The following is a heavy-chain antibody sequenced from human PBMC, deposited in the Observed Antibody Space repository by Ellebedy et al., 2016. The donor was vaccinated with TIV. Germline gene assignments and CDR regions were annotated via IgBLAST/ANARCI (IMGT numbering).Heavy chain of an antibody. D-gene: IGHD2-2*01. CDR2: ISTSSHDI. CDR1: GFTFSIYN. V-gene: IGHV3-21*04. Sequence: GESLKISCAASGFTFSIYNMNWVRQAPGKGLEWVSFISTSSHDIYYADSVKGRFTISRDNSKNTLYLQLNSLRAEDTAVYYCARPGSRYCGSTSCYGMDVWGQGTTVTVSS. CDR3: ARPGSRYCGSTSCYGMDV. J-gene: IGHJ6*02.